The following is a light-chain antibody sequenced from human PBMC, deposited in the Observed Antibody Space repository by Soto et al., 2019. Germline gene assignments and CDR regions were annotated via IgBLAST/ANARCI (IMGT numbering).Light chain of an antibody. V-gene: IGLV7-46*01. CDR1: TGAVTSGHY. J-gene: IGLJ2*01. CDR3: WLSYSGARGV. Sequence: QAVVTQEPSLTVSPGGTVTITCGSSTGAVTSGHYPYWFQQKPGQAPRTLIYDTSNKHSWTPARFSGSLLGGKAALTLSGAQPEDEAEYYCWLSYSGARGVFGGGTKLTVL. CDR2: DTS.